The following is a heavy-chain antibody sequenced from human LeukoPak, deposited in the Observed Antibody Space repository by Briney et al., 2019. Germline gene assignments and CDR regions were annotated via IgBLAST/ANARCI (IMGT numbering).Heavy chain of an antibody. CDR3: VRQSASYYGMGV. V-gene: IGHV3-21*01. CDR2: IISSSSYI. J-gene: IGHJ6*02. Sequence: GGSLRLSCAASGFTFRTHTMTWVRQAPGKGLEWVSSIISSSSYINYVDSVKGRFTISRDNARGSLFLQMNSLTAEDTALYYCVRQSASYYGMGVWGQGTTVTVSS. CDR1: GFTFRTHT.